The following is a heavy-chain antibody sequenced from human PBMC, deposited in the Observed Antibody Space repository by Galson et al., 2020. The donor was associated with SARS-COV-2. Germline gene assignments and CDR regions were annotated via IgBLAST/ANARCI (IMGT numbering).Heavy chain of an antibody. J-gene: IGHJ4*02. D-gene: IGHD2-21*02. CDR2: IDWDDDK. V-gene: IGHV2-70*04. Sequence: SGPTLVKPTQTLTLTCTFSGFSLRTNGMRVSWIRQPPGKALEWLARIDWDDDKFYSTSLKTRLTISKDTSKNQVVLTMTNMDPVDTATYFCARKYCVGDCWPYYFDYWGQGTLVTVSS. CDR3: ARKYCVGDCWPYYFDY. CDR1: GFSLRTNGMR.